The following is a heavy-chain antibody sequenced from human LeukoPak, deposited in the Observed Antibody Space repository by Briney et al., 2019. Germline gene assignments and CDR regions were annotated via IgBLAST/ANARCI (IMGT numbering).Heavy chain of an antibody. CDR3: ARWYYHDTSASPDY. CDR2: ISMSGGST. CDR1: GFTISNYV. D-gene: IGHD3-22*01. Sequence: GGSLRLSCAVSGFTISNYVMSWVRQAPGKGLDWVSGISMSGGSTYYADSVKGRFTISRDNSKNTLYLQMNNQRAEDTAVYYCARWYYHDTSASPDYWGQGTLVTVSS. V-gene: IGHV3-23*01. J-gene: IGHJ4*02.